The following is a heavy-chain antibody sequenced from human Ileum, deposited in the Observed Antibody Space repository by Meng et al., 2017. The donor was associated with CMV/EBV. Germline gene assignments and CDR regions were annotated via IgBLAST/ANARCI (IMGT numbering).Heavy chain of an antibody. CDR1: GDTPTADL. Sequence: ASVKVSCKASGDTPTADLMFWVRQAPGQGLEWMGWINSHSGATQYAQKFQGRVTMTRDTSISTVYMDLSSLRSDDTADYYCLTYTSSSHSFGPWGQGTLVTVSS. V-gene: IGHV1-2*02. D-gene: IGHD6-6*01. CDR3: LTYTSSSHSFGP. J-gene: IGHJ5*02. CDR2: INSHSGAT.